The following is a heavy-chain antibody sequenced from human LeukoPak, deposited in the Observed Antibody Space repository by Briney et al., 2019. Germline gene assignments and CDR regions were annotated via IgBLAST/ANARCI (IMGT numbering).Heavy chain of an antibody. CDR2: INHSGST. D-gene: IGHD6-19*01. Sequence: SETLSLTCAVYGGSFSGYYWSWIRQPPGKGLEWIGEINHSGSTNYNPSLKSRVTISVDTSKNQFSLKLSSVTAADTAVYYCARTSRQWLAYDYWGQGALVTVSS. J-gene: IGHJ4*02. V-gene: IGHV4-34*01. CDR1: GGSFSGYY. CDR3: ARTSRQWLAYDY.